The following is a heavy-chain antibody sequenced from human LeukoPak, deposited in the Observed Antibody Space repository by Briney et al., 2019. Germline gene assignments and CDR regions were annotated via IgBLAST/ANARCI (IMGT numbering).Heavy chain of an antibody. J-gene: IGHJ4*02. CDR1: GFTFSTYW. CDR2: ISSSGSTI. CDR3: ARDMYYYDSSFDY. D-gene: IGHD3-22*01. Sequence: GGSLRLSCAASGFTFSTYWVTWVRQAPGKGLEWVSYISSSGSTIYYADSVKGRFTISRDNAKNSLYLQMNSLRAEDTAVYYCARDMYYYDSSFDYWGQGTLVTVSS. V-gene: IGHV3-48*04.